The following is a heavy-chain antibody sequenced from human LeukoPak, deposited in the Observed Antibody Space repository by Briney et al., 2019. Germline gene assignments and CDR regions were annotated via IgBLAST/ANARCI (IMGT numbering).Heavy chain of an antibody. CDR1: RGTFSSYA. V-gene: IGHV1-69*01. CDR3: ARAPSLVVNASAWRGWFDP. J-gene: IGHJ5*02. CDR2: IIPIFGTA. Sequence: ASLKLSSKAARGTFSSYAISWVRQAPGQGLEWMGGIIPIFGTAKYAQKFQGRVTITADELTRTAYMELSSLRSEDTAVYYCARAPSLVVNASAWRGWFDPWGQGTLVTVSS. D-gene: IGHD2-8*02.